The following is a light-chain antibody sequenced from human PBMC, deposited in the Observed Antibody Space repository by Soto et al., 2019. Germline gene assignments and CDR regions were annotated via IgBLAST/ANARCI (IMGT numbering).Light chain of an antibody. CDR3: QQCRTWPLT. J-gene: IGKJ4*02. Sequence: TLSVSPGEGATLSCKASQNVYNNLAWYQQRPGQPPRLLIYDASTRATGISARFSGSGYGTEFTLTISSLQSEDFAVYFCQQCRTWPLTFGGGTKVDIK. CDR1: QNVYNN. CDR2: DAS. V-gene: IGKV3-15*01.